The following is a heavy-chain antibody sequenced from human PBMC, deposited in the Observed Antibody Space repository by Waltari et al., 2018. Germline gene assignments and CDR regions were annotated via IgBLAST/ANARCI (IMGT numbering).Heavy chain of an antibody. V-gene: IGHV3-30*02. J-gene: IGHJ4*02. CDR1: GFTFSSYG. D-gene: IGHD5-12*01. CDR2: IRYDGSNK. CDR3: AKDGHHSGHDGPCDY. Sequence: QVQLVESGGGVVQPGGSLRLSCAASGFTFSSYGMHWVRQAPGKGLEWVAFIRYDGSNKYYADSVKGRFTISRDNSKNTLYLQMNSLRAEDTAVYYCAKDGHHSGHDGPCDYGGQGTLVTVSS.